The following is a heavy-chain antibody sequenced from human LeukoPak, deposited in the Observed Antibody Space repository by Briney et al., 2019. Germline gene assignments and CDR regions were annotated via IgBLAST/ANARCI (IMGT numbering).Heavy chain of an antibody. CDR2: IYYSGST. J-gene: IGHJ4*02. V-gene: IGHV4-39*07. D-gene: IGHD5-24*01. CDR1: GGSISSSSCY. CDR3: ASGDGYSFFDY. Sequence: SETLSLTCTVSGGSISSSSCYWGWIRQPPGKGLEWIGSIYYSGSTYYNPSLKSRVTISVDTSKNQFSLKLSSVTAADTAVYYCASGDGYSFFDYWVQVTLVTVPS.